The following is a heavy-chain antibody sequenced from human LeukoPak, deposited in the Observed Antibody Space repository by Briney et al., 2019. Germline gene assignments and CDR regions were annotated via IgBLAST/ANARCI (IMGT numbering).Heavy chain of an antibody. CDR3: TRGGGYDYTGIDY. Sequence: PGGSLRLSCTASGFTFGDYAMSWVRQAPGKGLEWVGFIRSKAYGGTTEYSASVKGRFTISRDDSKSIAYLQMNNLKTEDTAVYYCTRGGGYDYTGIDYWGQGTLVTVSS. D-gene: IGHD5-12*01. J-gene: IGHJ4*02. CDR2: IRSKAYGGTT. V-gene: IGHV3-49*04. CDR1: GFTFGDYA.